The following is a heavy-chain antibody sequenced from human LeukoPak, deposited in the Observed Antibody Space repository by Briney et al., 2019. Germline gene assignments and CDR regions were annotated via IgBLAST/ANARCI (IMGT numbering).Heavy chain of an antibody. CDR1: GGSISSGGYY. CDR2: IYYSGST. D-gene: IGHD2-2*01. J-gene: IGHJ4*02. CDR3: ARKRGVAPAAIDY. V-gene: IGHV4-31*03. Sequence: SETLSLTCTVSGGSISSGGYYWSWIRQHPGKGLEWIGYIYYSGSTYYNPSLKSRVTISVDTSKTQFSLKLSSVTAADTAVYYCARKRGVAPAAIDYWGQGTLVTVSS.